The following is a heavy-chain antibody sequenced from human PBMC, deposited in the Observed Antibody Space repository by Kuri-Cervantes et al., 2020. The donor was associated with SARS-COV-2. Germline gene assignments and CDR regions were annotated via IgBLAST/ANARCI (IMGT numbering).Heavy chain of an antibody. V-gene: IGHV4-59*01. J-gene: IGHJ4*02. CDR1: GGSINDYY. Sequence: GSLRLSCTVSGGSINDYYWGWIRQPPGKGLEWIGYFYSTGVTNYDPSLKTRVIMSTDASKNQLSLKLTSVTAADTAVYFCARDNILFSGSGFDSWGQGALVTVSS. CDR2: FYSTGVT. CDR3: ARDNILFSGSGFDS. D-gene: IGHD1-26*01.